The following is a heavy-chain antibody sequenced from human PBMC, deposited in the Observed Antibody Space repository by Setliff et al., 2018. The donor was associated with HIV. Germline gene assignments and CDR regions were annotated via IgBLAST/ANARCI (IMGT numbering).Heavy chain of an antibody. CDR3: ARQFRYPNKAVAGVDY. CDR1: GGSISTYF. J-gene: IGHJ4*02. Sequence: SETLSLTCTVSGGSISTYFWTWIRQPAGEGLEWIGQIHTTGTTNCNPSLKSRVTISVDTSKNQFSLQLSSVTAADTAIYFCARQFRYPNKAVAGVDYWGQGTLVTVSS. V-gene: IGHV4-4*07. D-gene: IGHD6-19*01. CDR2: IHTTGTT.